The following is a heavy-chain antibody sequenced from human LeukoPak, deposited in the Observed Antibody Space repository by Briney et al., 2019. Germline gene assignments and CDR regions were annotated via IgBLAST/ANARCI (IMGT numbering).Heavy chain of an antibody. V-gene: IGHV3-48*03. Sequence: GGSLRLSCAASGFTFSSYEMNWVRQAPGKGLEWVPYISSSGSTIYYADSVKGRFTISRDNAKNSLYLQMNSLRAEDTAVYYCARYGYNPGWFDPWGQGTLVTVSS. CDR1: GFTFSSYE. CDR2: ISSSGSTI. D-gene: IGHD5-24*01. J-gene: IGHJ5*02. CDR3: ARYGYNPGWFDP.